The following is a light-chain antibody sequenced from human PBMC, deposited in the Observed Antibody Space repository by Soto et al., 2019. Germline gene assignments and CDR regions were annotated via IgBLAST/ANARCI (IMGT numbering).Light chain of an antibody. Sequence: GERATLSCRASQTINNNVAWYQLKDGQVPRLVIYGASTRATDIPARFSGSGSGTEFTLTISSLQSEDFAGYHSQQYNIWPQTFGQGAKVDIK. CDR2: GAS. CDR1: QTINNN. J-gene: IGKJ1*01. V-gene: IGKV3-15*01. CDR3: QQYNIWPQT.